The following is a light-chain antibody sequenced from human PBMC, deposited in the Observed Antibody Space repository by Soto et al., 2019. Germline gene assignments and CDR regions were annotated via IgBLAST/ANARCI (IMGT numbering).Light chain of an antibody. CDR2: DAS. CDR3: QQSYTTPQT. J-gene: IGKJ1*01. CDR1: QTISSW. Sequence: DIEMPQSPATLSVSVGDRVTITCRASQTISSWLAWYQQKPGKAPNLLIYDASTLHTGVPSRFSGGGSGTDVTLTISSLQPEDVATYYCQQSYTTPQTFGQGTQVEI. V-gene: IGKV1-5*01.